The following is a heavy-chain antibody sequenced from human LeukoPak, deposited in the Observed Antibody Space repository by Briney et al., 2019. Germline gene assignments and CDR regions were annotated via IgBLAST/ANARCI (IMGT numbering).Heavy chain of an antibody. CDR1: GFTFSSSA. D-gene: IGHD6-13*01. CDR3: AKGPYSSSWDYFDY. V-gene: IGHV3-23*01. CDR2: ISGSGGST. Sequence: GGSLRLSCAVSGFTFSSSAMSWVRQAPGQGLEWVSGISGSGGSTYYADSVKGRFTISRDNSKNTLYLQMNSLRSEDTAVYYCAKGPYSSSWDYFDYWGQGTLVTVSS. J-gene: IGHJ4*02.